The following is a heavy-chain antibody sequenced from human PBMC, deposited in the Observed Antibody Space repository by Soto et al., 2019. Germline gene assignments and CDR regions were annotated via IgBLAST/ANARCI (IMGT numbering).Heavy chain of an antibody. CDR2: ISSSSSYI. CDR1: GFTFSSYS. Sequence: GGSLRLSCAASGFTFSSYSMNWVRQAPGKGLEWVSSISSSSSYIYYADSVKGRFTISRDNAKNSLYLQMNSLRAEDTAVYYCARERVEPTYYYYYGMDVWGQGTTVTVSS. J-gene: IGHJ6*02. V-gene: IGHV3-21*01. CDR3: ARERVEPTYYYYYGMDV. D-gene: IGHD1-1*01.